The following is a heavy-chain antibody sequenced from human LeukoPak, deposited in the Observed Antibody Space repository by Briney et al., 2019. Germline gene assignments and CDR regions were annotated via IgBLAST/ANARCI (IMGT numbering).Heavy chain of an antibody. J-gene: IGHJ6*03. CDR3: ARVPLEFCSSTSCYRYYCIDV. D-gene: IGHD2-2*02. V-gene: IGHV3-53*01. CDR1: GFTVSSNY. Sequence: GGSLRLSCAASGFTVSSNYMSWVRQAPGKGLEWVSVIYSGGRTYYADSVKGRFTISMDNSKNTLYLQMNSLRAEDTAVYYCARVPLEFCSSTSCYRYYCIDVWGKGTTVTVSS. CDR2: IYSGGRT.